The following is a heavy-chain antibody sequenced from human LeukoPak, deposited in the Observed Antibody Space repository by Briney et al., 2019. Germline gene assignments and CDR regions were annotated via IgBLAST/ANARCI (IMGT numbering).Heavy chain of an antibody. CDR2: IYYSGST. CDR3: ARVSSSSWIFDS. Sequence: KPSETLSLTCTVSGGSISGYYWSWIRQPPGKGLEWIGYIYYSGSTNYNPSLKSRVTISVDTSKNQCSLKVSSVTAADTAVYYCARVSSSSWIFDSWGQGTLVTVAS. V-gene: IGHV4-59*01. J-gene: IGHJ4*02. CDR1: GGSISGYY. D-gene: IGHD6-13*01.